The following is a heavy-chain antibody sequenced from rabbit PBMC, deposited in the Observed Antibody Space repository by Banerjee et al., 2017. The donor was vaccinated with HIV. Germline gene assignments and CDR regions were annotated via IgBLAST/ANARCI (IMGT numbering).Heavy chain of an antibody. D-gene: IGHD2-1*01. J-gene: IGHJ4*01. CDR3: ARSLDYTMYLNL. V-gene: IGHV1S40*01. CDR1: GFDFSSNH. Sequence: QSLEESGGDLVKPGASLTLTCTASGFDFSSNHMCWVRQAPGKGLEWIACIDAGSSGNSYYASWVSGRFTISRSTSLNTVTLQMTSLTAADTATYFCARSLDYTMYLNLWGPGTLVTVS. CDR2: IDAGSSGNS.